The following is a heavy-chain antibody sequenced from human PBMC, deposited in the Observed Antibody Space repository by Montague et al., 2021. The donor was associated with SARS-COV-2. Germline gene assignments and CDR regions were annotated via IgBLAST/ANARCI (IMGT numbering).Heavy chain of an antibody. CDR2: IYTSGST. CDR1: GGSISSGRYY. D-gene: IGHD3-9*01. Sequence: TLSLTCTVSGGSISSGRYYWSWIRHADGKGLEWIGRIYTSGSTNYNPSLKSRVTISVDTSKNQFSLKLSSVTAADTAVYYCARDQLDYDILTGYSPKYGRDAWGQGTTVTVSS. V-gene: IGHV4-61*02. CDR3: ARDQLDYDILTGYSPKYGRDA. J-gene: IGHJ6*02.